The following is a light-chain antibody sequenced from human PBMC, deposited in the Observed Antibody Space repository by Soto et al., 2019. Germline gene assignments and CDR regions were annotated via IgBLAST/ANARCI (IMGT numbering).Light chain of an antibody. CDR2: DAS. Sequence: EIVLTQSPATLSLSPGDRATLSCGAGQSVGSYLGWYQQRPGQAPRLLIYDASNRATGIPARFSGSGSGTDFTLTLSSLEPEDFAVYYCQQRSDWPSTFGGGTKVEIK. V-gene: IGKV3-11*01. CDR3: QQRSDWPST. J-gene: IGKJ4*01. CDR1: QSVGSY.